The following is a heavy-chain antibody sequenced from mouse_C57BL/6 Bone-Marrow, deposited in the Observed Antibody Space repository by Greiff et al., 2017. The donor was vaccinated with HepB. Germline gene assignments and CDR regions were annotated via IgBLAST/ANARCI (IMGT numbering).Heavy chain of an antibody. Sequence: EVQLQQSGAELVRPGASVKLSCTASGFNIKDDYMHWVKQRPEQGLEWIGWIDPENGDTEYASKFQGKATITADTSSNTAYLQLSSLTSEDPAVYYCLLTTVVAHYFDYWGQGTTLTVSS. CDR1: GFNIKDDY. CDR3: LLTTVVAHYFDY. V-gene: IGHV14-4*01. D-gene: IGHD1-1*01. J-gene: IGHJ2*01. CDR2: IDPENGDT.